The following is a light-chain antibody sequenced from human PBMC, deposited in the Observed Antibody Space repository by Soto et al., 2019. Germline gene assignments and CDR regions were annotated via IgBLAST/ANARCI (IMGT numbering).Light chain of an antibody. J-gene: IGLJ1*01. CDR2: EVS. CDR3: GSYTNTTYV. V-gene: IGLV2-14*01. Sequence: QSALTQPASVSGSPGQSITISCTAASTDVDDYYLVSWYQHHPGKAPKLIIYEVSNRPSGVSHRFSASMSGNTASLTISGLQAEDEADYYCGSYTNTTYVFGTGTKATVL. CDR1: STDVDDYYL.